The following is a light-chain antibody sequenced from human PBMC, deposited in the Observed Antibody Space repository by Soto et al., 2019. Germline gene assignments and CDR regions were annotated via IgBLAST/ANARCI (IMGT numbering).Light chain of an antibody. CDR1: QSISSW. J-gene: IGKJ1*01. CDR3: QQYNSYAVT. V-gene: IGKV1-5*03. Sequence: DIEIAQSPSTLSASVGDRVTITCRASQSISSWLAWYQQTPGKSPKLLIYKASSLESGVPSRFRGSGSGTEFTLPLSRLQPDDVETDYCQQYNSYAVTFGQGTQVDIK. CDR2: KAS.